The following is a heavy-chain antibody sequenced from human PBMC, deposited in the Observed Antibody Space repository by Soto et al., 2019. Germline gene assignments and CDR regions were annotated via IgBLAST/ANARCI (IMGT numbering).Heavy chain of an antibody. D-gene: IGHD2-8*01. Sequence: TLSLTCPVSGGSISSGDYYWSWIRRPPGKGLEWIGYIYYSGSTYYNPSLKSRVTISVDTSKNQFSLKLSSVTAADTAVYDCARAPPNCTNGVCYGFDYWGQGTLVTVSS. CDR2: IYYSGST. CDR1: GGSISSGDYY. V-gene: IGHV4-30-4*01. CDR3: ARAPPNCTNGVCYGFDY. J-gene: IGHJ4*02.